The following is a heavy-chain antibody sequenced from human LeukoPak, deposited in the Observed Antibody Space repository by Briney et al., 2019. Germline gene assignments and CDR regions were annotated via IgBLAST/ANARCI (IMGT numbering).Heavy chain of an antibody. CDR3: ASTTDRVYAISSNAFDI. Sequence: PSETLSLTCTVSGGSISSSSYYWGWIRQPPGKGLEWIGSIYYSGSTYYNPSLKSRVTISVDTSKNQFSLKLSSVTAADTAVYYCASTTDRVYAISSNAFDIWGQGTMVTVSS. V-gene: IGHV4-39*01. CDR2: IYYSGST. D-gene: IGHD2-8*01. J-gene: IGHJ3*02. CDR1: GGSISSSSYY.